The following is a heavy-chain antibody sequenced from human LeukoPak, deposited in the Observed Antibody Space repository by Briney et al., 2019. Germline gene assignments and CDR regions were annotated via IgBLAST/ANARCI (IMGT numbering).Heavy chain of an antibody. Sequence: ASVKVSCKASGYTFTSYYMHWVRQAPGQGLEWMGIINPSGGDTSYAQKFQGRLTMTRDTSTNTVYMELTSLRSEDTAVYYCAREVMDSLRFVYWGQGTLVTVSS. D-gene: IGHD2-2*03. CDR3: AREVMDSLRFVY. CDR2: INPSGGDT. J-gene: IGHJ4*02. V-gene: IGHV1-46*01. CDR1: GYTFTSYY.